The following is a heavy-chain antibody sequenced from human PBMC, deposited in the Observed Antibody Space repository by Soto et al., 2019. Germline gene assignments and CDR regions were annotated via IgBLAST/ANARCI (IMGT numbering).Heavy chain of an antibody. V-gene: IGHV4-30-2*01. J-gene: IGHJ6*02. CDR2: TYHSGNP. CDR3: ATASGSTYGGPYYYYGLDV. CDR1: GDTISTGGYT. Sequence: SETLSLTCDVSGDTISTGGYTWAWIRQPPGEALEWIGHTYHSGNPYYNPSLKSRVIISVDRSKNQFSLKVRSVTAADTAVYYCATASGSTYGGPYYYYGLDVWGQGTTVTV. D-gene: IGHD2-15*01.